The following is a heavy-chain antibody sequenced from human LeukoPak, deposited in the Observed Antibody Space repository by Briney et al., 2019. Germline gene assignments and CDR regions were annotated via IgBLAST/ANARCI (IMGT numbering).Heavy chain of an antibody. CDR3: ARDGTSTDDY. D-gene: IGHD2-2*01. CDR1: GYTFSNFG. CDR2: ISGNNDNP. J-gene: IGHJ4*02. Sequence: GASVKVSCKASGYTFSNFGINWVRQAPGQGLEWMGWISGNNDNPNYGQKFQGRFTVTTDSSKNTAYMELRNLKLDDTAVYYCARDGTSTDDYWGEGTLVTV. V-gene: IGHV1-18*01.